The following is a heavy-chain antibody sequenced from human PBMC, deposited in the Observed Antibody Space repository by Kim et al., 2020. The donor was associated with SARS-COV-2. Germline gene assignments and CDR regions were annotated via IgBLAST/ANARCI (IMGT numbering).Heavy chain of an antibody. CDR1: GYTFTSYY. CDR2: INPSGGST. D-gene: IGHD6-13*01. CDR3: ARDLFGAAAGTPLEETPSPGWFDP. V-gene: IGHV1-46*01. J-gene: IGHJ5*02. Sequence: ASVKVSCKASGYTFTSYYMHWVRQAPGQGLEWMGIINPSGGSTSYAQKFQGRVTMTRDTSTSTVYMELSSLRSEDTAVYYCARDLFGAAAGTPLEETPSPGWFDPWGQGTLVTVSS.